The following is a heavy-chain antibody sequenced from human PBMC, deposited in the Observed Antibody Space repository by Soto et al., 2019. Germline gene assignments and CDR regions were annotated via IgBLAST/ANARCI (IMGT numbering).Heavy chain of an antibody. CDR3: AKSYGDYGNGMDV. Sequence: WGSLRLSCAASVFTFSSYGMHWFRQAPGKGREWVAVISYDGSNKYYAASVKGRFTISRDNSKNTLYLQMNSLRAEDTAVYYCAKSYGDYGNGMDVWGQGTTVTVSS. D-gene: IGHD4-17*01. CDR1: VFTFSSYG. V-gene: IGHV3-30*18. CDR2: ISYDGSNK. J-gene: IGHJ6*02.